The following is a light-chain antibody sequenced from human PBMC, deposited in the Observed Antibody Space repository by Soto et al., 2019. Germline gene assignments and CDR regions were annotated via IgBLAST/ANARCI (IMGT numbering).Light chain of an antibody. CDR1: ESVSSSY. Sequence: VFTHAAGTLSMSPGERATLYCRASESVSSSYLAWYQQKPGQAPRLLIYGASSRATGIPDRFSGSGSGTDFTLTISRLEPEDFAVYYCQQYGSSPRTFGQGTKVDIK. CDR2: GAS. V-gene: IGKV3-20*01. J-gene: IGKJ1*01. CDR3: QQYGSSPRT.